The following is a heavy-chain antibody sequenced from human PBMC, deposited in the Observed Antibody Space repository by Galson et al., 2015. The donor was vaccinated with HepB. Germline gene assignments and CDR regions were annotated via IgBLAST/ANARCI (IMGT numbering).Heavy chain of an antibody. CDR2: ISYDGSKN. J-gene: IGHJ3*02. D-gene: IGHD6-19*01. V-gene: IGHV3-30*18. CDR1: GFTFSSYA. Sequence: SLRLSCAASGFTFSSYAMHWVRQAPGKGLEWVAVISYDGSKNNHADSVKGRFTISRDNSKNTLFLQVNSLGAEDTAVYYCAKLVAYSSGWYLVNDASDIWGQGTMVTVSS. CDR3: AKLVAYSSGWYLVNDASDI.